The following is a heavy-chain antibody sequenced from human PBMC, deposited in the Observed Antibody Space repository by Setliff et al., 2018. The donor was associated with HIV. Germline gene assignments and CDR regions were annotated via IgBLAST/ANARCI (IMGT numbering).Heavy chain of an antibody. D-gene: IGHD1-26*01. CDR1: GGTFSNTA. V-gene: IGHV1-69*13. J-gene: IGHJ4*02. CDR2: VTPIFGTA. CDR3: ARDLYSGSHSPFDY. Sequence: RASVKVSCKASGGTFSNTAINWVRQAPGQGLEWMGGVTPIFGTANYAQKFQGRVTITADESTTIAYMELSSLRSEDTAAYYCARDLYSGSHSPFDYWGQGTLVTVSS.